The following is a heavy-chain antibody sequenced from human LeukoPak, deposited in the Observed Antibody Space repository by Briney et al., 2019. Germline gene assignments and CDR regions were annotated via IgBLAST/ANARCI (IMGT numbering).Heavy chain of an antibody. CDR3: ARDHGQEPTTGDYNWFDP. V-gene: IGHV4-59*01. CDR1: GGSISSYY. Sequence: SETLSLTSTVSGGSISSYYWSWFRQPPGKGLEWIGYIYYSGSTNYNPSLKSRVTISVDTSKNQFSLKLSSVTAADTAVYYCARDHGQEPTTGDYNWFDPWGQGTMVTVSS. J-gene: IGHJ5*02. D-gene: IGHD7-27*01. CDR2: IYYSGST.